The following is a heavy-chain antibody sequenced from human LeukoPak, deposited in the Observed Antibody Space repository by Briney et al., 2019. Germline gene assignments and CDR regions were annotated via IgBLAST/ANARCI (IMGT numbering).Heavy chain of an antibody. J-gene: IGHJ4*02. CDR3: ARDYRPRGYSYGSDY. CDR1: GFTFSSYA. CDR2: ISYDGSNK. V-gene: IGHV3-30-3*01. D-gene: IGHD5-18*01. Sequence: GGSLRLSCAASGFTFSSYAMHWVRQAPGKGLEWVAVISYDGSNKYYADSVKGRFTISRDNSKNTLYLQMNSLRAEDTAVYYCARDYRPRGYSYGSDYWGQGTLVTVSS.